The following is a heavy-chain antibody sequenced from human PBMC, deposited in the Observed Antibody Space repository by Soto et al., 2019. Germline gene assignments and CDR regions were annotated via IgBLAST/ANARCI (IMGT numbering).Heavy chain of an antibody. J-gene: IGHJ3*02. CDR3: AKDGLIGEWLLGGGAFDI. V-gene: IGHV3-23*01. Sequence: GGSLRLSCAASGFTFSSYAMSWVRQAPGKGLEWVSAISGSGGSTYYADSVKGRFTISRDNSKNTLYLQMNSLRAEDTAVYYCAKDGLIGEWLLGGGAFDIWGQGTMVTVSS. D-gene: IGHD3-3*01. CDR1: GFTFSSYA. CDR2: ISGSGGST.